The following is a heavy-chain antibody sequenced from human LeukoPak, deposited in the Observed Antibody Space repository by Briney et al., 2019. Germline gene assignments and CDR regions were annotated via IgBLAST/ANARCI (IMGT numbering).Heavy chain of an antibody. J-gene: IGHJ4*02. D-gene: IGHD4-17*01. CDR2: ISSTGSYI. CDR1: GFTFSSYS. Sequence: PGGSLRLSCAASGFTFSSYSMNWVRQAPEKGLEWVSSISSTGSYIYYADSVKGRFTISRDNAKNSLYLQMNSLRAEDTAVYYCARNHHGGTTVTLDYWGQGTLVTVSS. V-gene: IGHV3-21*01. CDR3: ARNHHGGTTVTLDY.